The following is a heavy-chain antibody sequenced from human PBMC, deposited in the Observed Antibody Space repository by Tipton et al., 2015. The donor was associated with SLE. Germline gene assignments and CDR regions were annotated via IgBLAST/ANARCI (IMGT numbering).Heavy chain of an antibody. CDR1: GDSISSGTYY. V-gene: IGHV4-61*09. J-gene: IGHJ5*02. D-gene: IGHD3-22*01. CDR3: ARWGYDST. Sequence: TLSLTCSVSGDSISSGTYYWSWIRQPAGKGLEWIGEINHSGSTNYNPSLKSRVTISVDTSKNQFSLKLSSVTAADTAVYYCARWGYDSTWGQGTLVTVSS. CDR2: INHSGST.